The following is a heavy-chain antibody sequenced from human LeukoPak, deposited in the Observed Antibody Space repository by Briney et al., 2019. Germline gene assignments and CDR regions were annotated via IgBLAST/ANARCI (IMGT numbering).Heavy chain of an antibody. Sequence: GGSLRLSCAASGFTFSSYAMHWVRQAPGKGQEWVAVISYDGSNKYYTDSVKGRFTISRDNSKNTLYLQMNSLRADDTAVYYCARDSNPYDSSGYYCSPGQHWGQGTLVTVSS. J-gene: IGHJ1*01. CDR1: GFTFSSYA. V-gene: IGHV3-30-3*01. CDR3: ARDSNPYDSSGYYCSPGQH. CDR2: ISYDGSNK. D-gene: IGHD3-22*01.